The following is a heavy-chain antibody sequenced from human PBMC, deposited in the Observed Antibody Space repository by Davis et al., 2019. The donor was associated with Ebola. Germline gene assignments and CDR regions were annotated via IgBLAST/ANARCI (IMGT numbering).Heavy chain of an antibody. CDR1: GGSVSSSSYY. Sequence: MPSETLSLTCTVSGGSVSSSSYYWSWIRQPPGKGLEWIGYIYYSGSTNYNPSLKSRVTISVDTSKNQFSLKLSSVTAADTAVYYCARDQYYYDSSGYHRGAFDIWGQGTMVTVSS. CDR2: IYYSGST. J-gene: IGHJ3*02. V-gene: IGHV4-61*01. D-gene: IGHD3-22*01. CDR3: ARDQYYYDSSGYHRGAFDI.